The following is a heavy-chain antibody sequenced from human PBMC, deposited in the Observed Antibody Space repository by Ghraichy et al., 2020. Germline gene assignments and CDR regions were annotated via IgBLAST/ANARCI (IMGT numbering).Heavy chain of an antibody. J-gene: IGHJ3*02. CDR1: GFTVSSNY. Sequence: GESLNISCAASGFTVSSNYMSWVRQAPGKGLEWVSVIYSGGSTYYADSVKGRFTISRDNSKNTLYLQMNSLRAEDTAVYYCSWELNDAFDIWGQGTMVTVSS. CDR3: SWELNDAFDI. V-gene: IGHV3-53*01. CDR2: IYSGGST.